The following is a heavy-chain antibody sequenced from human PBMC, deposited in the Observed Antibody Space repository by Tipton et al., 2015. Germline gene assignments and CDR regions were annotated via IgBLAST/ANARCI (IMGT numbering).Heavy chain of an antibody. CDR3: ARHASYCTGSSGSSSPTFDY. Sequence: TLSLTCSVSGASISSSPYYWGWIRQPPGKGLEWIARIYYSGRTHYNAALMSRVTISVDTSKNRFSLKVRSVTAADTAVYYCARHASYCTGSSGSSSPTFDYWGPGTLVTVSS. CDR2: IYYSGRT. CDR1: GASISSSPYY. V-gene: IGHV4-39*01. D-gene: IGHD2-8*02. J-gene: IGHJ4*02.